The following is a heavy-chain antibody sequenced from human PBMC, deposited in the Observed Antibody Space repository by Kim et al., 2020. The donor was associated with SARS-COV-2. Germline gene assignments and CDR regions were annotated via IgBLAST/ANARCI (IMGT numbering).Heavy chain of an antibody. CDR2: ITWNSGYT. CDR3: AKDIVVWGGKWEDYGV. Sequence: GGSLRLSCTASGFTFNEYTMHWVRQAPGTGLEWVPGITWNSGYTGYADSVKGRFTISRDNAKNSLCLQMNNLRIEDTALYFCAKDIVVWGGKWEDYGVWSQGAMVTVSS. J-gene: IGHJ3*01. CDR1: GFTFNEYT. D-gene: IGHD3-10*01. V-gene: IGHV3-9*01.